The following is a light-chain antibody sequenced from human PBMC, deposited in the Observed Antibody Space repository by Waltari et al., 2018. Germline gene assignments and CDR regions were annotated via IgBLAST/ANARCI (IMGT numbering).Light chain of an antibody. J-gene: IGKJ1*01. V-gene: IGKV3-20*01. CDR2: DAS. CDR3: QKYETLPAT. CDR1: QSVSRF. Sequence: ELVLTQSPGTLSLSPGERATHSCRASQSVSRFLAWYQQKPVQAPRLLIYDASTRVTGIPDRFSGSGSGTDFSLTISRLEPEDFAVYYCQKYETLPATFGQGTKVEVK.